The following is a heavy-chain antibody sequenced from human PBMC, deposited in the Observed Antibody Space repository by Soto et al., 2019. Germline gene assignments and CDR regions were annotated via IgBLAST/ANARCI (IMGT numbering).Heavy chain of an antibody. Sequence: GASVKVSCKASGYTFTSYGISWVQQAPEQGLERMGWISTYNGNTNYAQKLQGRVTMTTDTSTSTAYMELRSLRSDDTAVYYCARDLKDIVVVVAATRGDLAGCAFDIWGQGTMVTVSS. CDR1: GYTFTSYG. J-gene: IGHJ3*02. V-gene: IGHV1-18*01. CDR2: ISTYNGNT. D-gene: IGHD2-15*01. CDR3: ARDLKDIVVVVAATRGDLAGCAFDI.